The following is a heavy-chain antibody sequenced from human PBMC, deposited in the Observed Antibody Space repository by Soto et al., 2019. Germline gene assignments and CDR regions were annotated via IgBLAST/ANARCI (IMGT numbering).Heavy chain of an antibody. J-gene: IGHJ6*02. CDR3: ARAHGYSSSWYGDYYYGMDV. CDR1: GFTFSSYG. Sequence: QVQLVESGGGVVQPGRSLRLSCAASGFTFSSYGMHWVRQAPGKGLEWVAVIWYDGSNKYYADSVKGRFTISRDNSKNTLYLQMNSLRAEDTAVYYCARAHGYSSSWYGDYYYGMDVWGQGTTVTVSS. CDR2: IWYDGSNK. V-gene: IGHV3-33*01. D-gene: IGHD6-13*01.